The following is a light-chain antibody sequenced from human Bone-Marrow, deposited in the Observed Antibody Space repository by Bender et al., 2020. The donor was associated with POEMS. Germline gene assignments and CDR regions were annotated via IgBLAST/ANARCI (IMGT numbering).Light chain of an antibody. Sequence: QSALTQPRSVSGSPGQSVAISCTGTSSDVGGYNFVTWYQQHPGKAPKLMIYDVINRPSGVPDRFSGSKSGNTASLTISGLQAEDEADYYCCSYVTSYTYVFGTGTKVTVL. CDR3: CSYVTSYTYV. J-gene: IGLJ1*01. V-gene: IGLV2-11*01. CDR1: SSDVGGYNF. CDR2: DVI.